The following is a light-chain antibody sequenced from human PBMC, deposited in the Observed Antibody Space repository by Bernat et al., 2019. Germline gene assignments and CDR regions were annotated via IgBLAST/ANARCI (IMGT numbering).Light chain of an antibody. J-gene: IGLJ3*02. CDR3: CSYAGTYNWV. CDR2: DVD. V-gene: IGLV2-11*01. CDR1: SNDVGNYNL. Sequence: QSALTQPRSVSGSPGQSVTISCTGSSNDVGNYNLVSWYQQHPGKAPKLIIYDVDKRPSGVPDRFSGSKSGNAASLTISGLQADDEADYYSCSYAGTYNWVFGGGTKVTVL.